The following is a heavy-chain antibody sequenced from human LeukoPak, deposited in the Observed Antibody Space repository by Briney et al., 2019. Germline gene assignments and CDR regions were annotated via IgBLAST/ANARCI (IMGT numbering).Heavy chain of an antibody. J-gene: IGHJ4*02. V-gene: IGHV3-23*01. CDR3: AKWGDYDVLTGYYVSDF. CDR1: GFIFSNYA. D-gene: IGHD3-9*01. CDR2: ISGRSDNT. Sequence: GASQRLSCAASGFIFSNYAMYWVRQAPGKGLEWVSAISGRSDNTYYADSVKGRFTLSRDSSKNTLYLQMNSLRADDTAVYYCAKWGDYDVLTGYYVSDFWGQGTLVTVSS.